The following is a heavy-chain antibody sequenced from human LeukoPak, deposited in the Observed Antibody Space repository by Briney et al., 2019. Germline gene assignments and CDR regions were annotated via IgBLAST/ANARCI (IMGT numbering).Heavy chain of an antibody. D-gene: IGHD5-24*01. CDR2: IWYDGSNK. CDR1: GFTFSSYG. Sequence: GGSLRLSCAASGFTFSSYGMHWVRQAPGKGLEWVAVIWYDGSNKYYADSVKGRFTISRDNSKNTLYLQMNSLRAEDTAVYYCAKDFRGYNTPFDYWGQGTLVTVSS. J-gene: IGHJ4*02. CDR3: AKDFRGYNTPFDY. V-gene: IGHV3-33*06.